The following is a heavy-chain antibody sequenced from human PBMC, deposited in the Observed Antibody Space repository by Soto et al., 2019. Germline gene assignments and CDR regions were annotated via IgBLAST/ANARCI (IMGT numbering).Heavy chain of an antibody. Sequence: PGGSLRLSCAASGFTVISYGMHWVRQAPGKVLEWVAVIWYDGSNKYYADSVKGRFTISRDNSKSTLYLQMNSLRAEDTAVYYCARGRYCSGGSCHGWFDPWGQGTLVTVSS. J-gene: IGHJ5*02. V-gene: IGHV3-33*01. CDR3: ARGRYCSGGSCHGWFDP. CDR2: IWYDGSNK. D-gene: IGHD2-15*01. CDR1: GFTVISYG.